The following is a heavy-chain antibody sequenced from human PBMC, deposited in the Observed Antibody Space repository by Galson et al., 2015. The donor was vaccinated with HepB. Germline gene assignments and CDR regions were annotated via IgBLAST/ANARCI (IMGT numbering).Heavy chain of an antibody. CDR3: AKDLHLTASHFDY. D-gene: IGHD3-3*02. CDR1: GFTFSRYA. CDR2: ISGSGGST. J-gene: IGHJ4*02. V-gene: IGHV3-23*01. Sequence: SLRLSCAASGFTFSRYAMSWVRQAPGKGLEWVSAISGSGGSTYYADSVKGRFTISRDNSKNTLYLQMNSLRAEDTAVYYCAKDLHLTASHFDYWGQGTLVTVSS.